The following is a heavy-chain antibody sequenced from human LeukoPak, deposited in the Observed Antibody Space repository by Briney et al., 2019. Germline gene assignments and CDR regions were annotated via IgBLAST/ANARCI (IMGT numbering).Heavy chain of an antibody. CDR2: ISGSGGST. V-gene: IGHV3-23*01. Sequence: GGSLRLSCAASGFTFSSYAMSWVRQAPGKGLEWVSAISGSGGSTYYADSVKGRFTISRDNSKNTLYVQMNSLKTEDTAVYYCTTDLDILTGYFGGYWGQGTLVTVSS. J-gene: IGHJ4*02. CDR1: GFTFSSYA. D-gene: IGHD3-9*01. CDR3: TTDLDILTGYFGGY.